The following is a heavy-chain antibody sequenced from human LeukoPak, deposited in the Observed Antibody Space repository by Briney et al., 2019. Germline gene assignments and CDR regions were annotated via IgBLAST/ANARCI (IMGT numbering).Heavy chain of an antibody. CDR3: ARGGSGWYFTY. J-gene: IGHJ4*02. Sequence: GGSLRLSCAASGFTFSSYSMNWLRRAPGRGLEWVSYISSSSGTIYYADSVKGRFTISRDNGKNSLYLQMNSLRAEDTAVYYCARGGSGWYFTYWGQGTLVTVSS. CDR1: GFTFSSYS. CDR2: ISSSSGTI. D-gene: IGHD6-19*01. V-gene: IGHV3-48*04.